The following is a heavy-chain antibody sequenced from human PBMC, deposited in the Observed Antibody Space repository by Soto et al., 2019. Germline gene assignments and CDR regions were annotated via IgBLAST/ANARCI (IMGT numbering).Heavy chain of an antibody. Sequence: EVQLLESGGGLVQPGGSLRLSCAASGFTFSSYAMSWVRQAPGKGLEWVSAISGSGGSTYYADSVKGRFTITRDNSKNTLYLQMNSLRAEDTDVYYCAKIRESSGWYDAFDIWGQGTMVTVSS. J-gene: IGHJ3*02. CDR1: GFTFSSYA. V-gene: IGHV3-23*01. CDR3: AKIRESSGWYDAFDI. CDR2: ISGSGGST. D-gene: IGHD6-19*01.